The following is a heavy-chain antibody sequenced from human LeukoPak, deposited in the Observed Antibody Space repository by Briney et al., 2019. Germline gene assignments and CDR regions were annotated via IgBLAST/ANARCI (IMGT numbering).Heavy chain of an antibody. J-gene: IGHJ4*02. Sequence: GGSLRLSCAASVFTFSSYWMTWVRQAPGKGLEWVSAFSGRGGSTYYADSVKGRFTISRDNSKNTLYLQMNSLRAEDTAVYYCAKSRSPGFDYWGQGTLVTVSS. CDR3: AKSRSPGFDY. CDR1: VFTFSSYW. V-gene: IGHV3-23*01. CDR2: FSGRGGST.